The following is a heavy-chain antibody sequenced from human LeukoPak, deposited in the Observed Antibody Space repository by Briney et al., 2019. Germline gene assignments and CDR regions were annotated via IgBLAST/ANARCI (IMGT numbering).Heavy chain of an antibody. CDR1: GFTFSSYA. CDR2: ISDSGGHT. Sequence: GGSQRLSCAASGFTFSSYAMSWVRQAPGKGREWVSSISDSGGHTYYANSVRGRFTISRDNSKNTVFLQMNSLLAEDTAVYYCAKDGVWQSYYFDYWGQGTLVTVSS. CDR3: AKDGVWQSYYFDY. J-gene: IGHJ4*02. D-gene: IGHD3-10*01. V-gene: IGHV3-23*01.